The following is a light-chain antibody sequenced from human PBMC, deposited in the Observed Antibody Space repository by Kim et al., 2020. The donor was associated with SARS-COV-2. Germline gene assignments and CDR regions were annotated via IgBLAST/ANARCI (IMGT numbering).Light chain of an antibody. CDR1: QTLNSGY. V-gene: IGKV3-20*01. Sequence: EIVLTQSPGTLSLSPGDGATLPCRTSQTLNSGYLAWYQQKPGQAPRLLIVAASSRATGVPDRFAGSGSGRDFTLTISRLETEDVAVYYCQQYGSAPYTFGQGTKLEI. CDR3: QQYGSAPYT. J-gene: IGKJ2*01. CDR2: AAS.